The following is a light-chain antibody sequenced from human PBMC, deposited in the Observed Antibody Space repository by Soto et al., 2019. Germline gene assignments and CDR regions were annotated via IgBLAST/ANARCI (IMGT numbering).Light chain of an antibody. CDR3: QQLKSYPLT. CDR2: AAS. Sequence: IQLTQSPSSLSASVGDRVTITCRASQGISSYLAWYQQKPGKAPKVLISAASTLQGGVPSRFSGSGYGTDFTLTISSLQPEDFATYYCQQLKSYPLTFGGGTKMEIK. V-gene: IGKV1-9*01. J-gene: IGKJ4*01. CDR1: QGISSY.